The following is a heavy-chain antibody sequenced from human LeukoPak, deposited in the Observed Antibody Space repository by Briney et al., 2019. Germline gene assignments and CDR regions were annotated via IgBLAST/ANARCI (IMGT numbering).Heavy chain of an antibody. CDR1: GGSISSYY. J-gene: IGHJ4*02. D-gene: IGHD6-19*01. CDR3: ARGPPALAGAGTLLYYFDY. Sequence: SSETLSLTCTVSGGSISSYYWIWIRQPAGKGLEWIGRIYTSGSTNSNPSLKSRVTISVGKSNNQFSLKLSSVTAADTAVYYCARGPPALAGAGTLLYYFDYWGQGTLVTVSS. CDR2: IYTSGST. V-gene: IGHV4-4*07.